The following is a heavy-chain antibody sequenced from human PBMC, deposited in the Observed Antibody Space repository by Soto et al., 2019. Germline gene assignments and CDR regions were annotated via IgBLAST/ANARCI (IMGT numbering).Heavy chain of an antibody. CDR3: ARAKEPHRSRWYRGIYYYYGMDV. J-gene: IGHJ6*04. D-gene: IGHD6-13*01. V-gene: IGHV1-46*01. CDR1: GYTFTSYY. Sequence: ASVKVSCKASGYTFTSYYMHWVRQAPGQGLEWMGIINPSGGSTSYAQKFQGRVTMTRDTSTSTVYMELSSLRSEDTAVYYCARAKEPHRSRWYRGIYYYYGMDVWGKGTTVTVAS. CDR2: INPSGGST.